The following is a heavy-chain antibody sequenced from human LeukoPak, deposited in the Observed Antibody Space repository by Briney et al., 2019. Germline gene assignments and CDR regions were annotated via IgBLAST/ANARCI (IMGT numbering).Heavy chain of an antibody. V-gene: IGHV1-3*01. D-gene: IGHD2-15*01. CDR1: GYTFTSYA. Sequence: ASVKVSCKASGYTFTSYAMHWVRQAPGQRLEWMGWINAGNGNTKYSQKFQGRVTITRDTSASTAYMELSSLRSEGTAVYYCARVYAGCCSGGSCYSDYFDYWGQGTLVTVSS. CDR2: INAGNGNT. CDR3: ARVYAGCCSGGSCYSDYFDY. J-gene: IGHJ4*02.